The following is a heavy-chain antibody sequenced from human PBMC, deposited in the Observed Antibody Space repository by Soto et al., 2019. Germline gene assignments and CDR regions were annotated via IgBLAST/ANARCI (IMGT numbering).Heavy chain of an antibody. D-gene: IGHD4-17*01. CDR3: AKDPTTVTRGFFDC. V-gene: IGHV3-23*01. CDR2: ISVGGDTT. Sequence: GSLRLSCVASGFTFSSYAMTWVRQAPGKGLEWVSAISVGGDTTFYADSVKGRFTISRDNSKNTLFLQMNSLRAEDTAAYYCAKDPTTVTRGFFDCWGQGTQVTVSS. J-gene: IGHJ4*02. CDR1: GFTFSSYA.